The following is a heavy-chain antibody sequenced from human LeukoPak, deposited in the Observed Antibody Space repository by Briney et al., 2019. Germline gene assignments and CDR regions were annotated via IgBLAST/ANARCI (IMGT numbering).Heavy chain of an antibody. CDR3: ARGGIAGTTDYYYYYGMDV. V-gene: IGHV1-2*04. CDR1: GYTFTGYY. CDR2: INPNSGGT. J-gene: IGHJ6*04. D-gene: IGHD1-20*01. Sequence: GASVKVSCKASGYTFTGYYMHWVRQAPGQGLEWMGWINPNSGGTNYAQKFQGWIIMTRDTSISTAYMELSRLRSDDTAVYYCARGGIAGTTDYYYYYGMDVWGKRTTVSVSS.